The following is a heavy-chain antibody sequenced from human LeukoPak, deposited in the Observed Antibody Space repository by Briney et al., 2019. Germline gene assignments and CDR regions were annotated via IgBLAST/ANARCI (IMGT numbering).Heavy chain of an antibody. CDR2: INPSGGST. V-gene: IGHV1-46*01. D-gene: IGHD3-10*01. J-gene: IGHJ4*02. CDR1: GYAFTNYF. Sequence: ASVKVSCKASGYAFTNYFMHWVRQAPGQGLEWMGIINPSGGSTTYAQKFQGRVTMTRDTSTNTVYMELSSLTSEDTAVYYCARLGAYLRSFDYWAREPWSPSPQ. CDR3: ARLGAYLRSFDY.